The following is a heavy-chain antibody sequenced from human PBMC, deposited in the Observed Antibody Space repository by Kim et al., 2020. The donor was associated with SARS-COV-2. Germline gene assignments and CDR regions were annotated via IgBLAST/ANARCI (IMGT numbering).Heavy chain of an antibody. CDR3: VSDPPGSGWAFDY. V-gene: IGHV3-33*08. J-gene: IGHJ4*02. CDR2: IWSDGNTK. CDR1: GFIFRNYA. D-gene: IGHD6-19*01. Sequence: GGSLRLSCGASGFIFRNYAMHWVRQAPGKGLEWVAMIWSDGNTKFYAESVKGRFTISRGNFLNTVYLQMDSLRVEDTAVYSCVSDPPGSGWAFDYWGQGTLVTVSS.